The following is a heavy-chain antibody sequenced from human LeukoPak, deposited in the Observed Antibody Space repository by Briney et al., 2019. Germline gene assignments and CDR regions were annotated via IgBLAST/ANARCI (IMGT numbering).Heavy chain of an antibody. CDR3: ARISSGWSPYYYYYYMDV. D-gene: IGHD6-19*01. Sequence: GGSLRLSCAASGFTFSSYEMNWVRQAPGKGLEWVSYISSSGSTIYYADSVKGRFTISRDNAKNSLYLQMNSLRAEDTAVYYCARISSGWSPYYYYYYMDVWGKGTTVTISS. CDR1: GFTFSSYE. V-gene: IGHV3-48*03. CDR2: ISSSGSTI. J-gene: IGHJ6*03.